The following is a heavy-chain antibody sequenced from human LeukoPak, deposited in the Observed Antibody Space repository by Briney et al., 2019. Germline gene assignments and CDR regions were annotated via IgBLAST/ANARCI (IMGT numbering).Heavy chain of an antibody. J-gene: IGHJ3*02. CDR1: GGSISSGSYY. D-gene: IGHD3-9*01. V-gene: IGHV4-61*02. CDR3: AGPNILTGSIIPSRAFDI. Sequence: SETLSLTCTVSGGSISSGSYYWSCIRQPAGKGLEWIGRIYTSGSTNYNPSLKSRVTISVDTSKNQFSLKLSSVTAADTAVYYCAGPNILTGSIIPSRAFDIWGQGTMVTVSS. CDR2: IYTSGST.